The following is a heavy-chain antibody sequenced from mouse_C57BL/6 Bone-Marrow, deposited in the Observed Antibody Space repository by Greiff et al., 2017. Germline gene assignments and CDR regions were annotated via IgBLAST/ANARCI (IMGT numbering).Heavy chain of an antibody. Sequence: DVKLVESGGGLVKPGGSLKLSCAASGFTFSDYGMHWVRQAPEKGLEWVAYISSGSSTIYYADTVKGRFTISRDNAKNPLFLQMTSLRSEDTAMYYCARSTNFDAMDYWGQGTSVTVSS. CDR3: ARSTNFDAMDY. D-gene: IGHD4-1*01. CDR2: ISSGSSTI. J-gene: IGHJ4*01. V-gene: IGHV5-17*01. CDR1: GFTFSDYG.